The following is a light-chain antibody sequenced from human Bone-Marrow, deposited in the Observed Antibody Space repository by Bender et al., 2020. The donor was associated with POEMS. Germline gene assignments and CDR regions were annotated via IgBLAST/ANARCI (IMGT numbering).Light chain of an antibody. Sequence: QSVLTQPPSVSGTPGQRVTISCTGTSSDVGSYNRVSWYQQPPGTAPKLMIYEGTERPSGVSNRFSGSKSGNTASLTVSGLQAEDEADYYCCSYTGSTYVFGTGTQVTVL. J-gene: IGLJ1*01. CDR1: SSDVGSYNR. V-gene: IGLV2-14*02. CDR2: EGT. CDR3: CSYTGSTYV.